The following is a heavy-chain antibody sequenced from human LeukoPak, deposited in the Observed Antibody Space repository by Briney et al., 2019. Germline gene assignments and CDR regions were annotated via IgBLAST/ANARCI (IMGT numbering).Heavy chain of an antibody. CDR2: INPNSGDT. V-gene: IGHV1-2*02. J-gene: IGHJ5*02. D-gene: IGHD6-13*01. CDR3: AREVAAGFRGRFDP. CDR1: GYTFTSYG. Sequence: GASVKVSCKASGYTFTSYGISWVRQAPGQGLEWMGWINPNSGDTNYAQKFQGRVTMTRDTSISTAYMELSRLRSDDTAVYYCAREVAAGFRGRFDPWDQGTLVTVSS.